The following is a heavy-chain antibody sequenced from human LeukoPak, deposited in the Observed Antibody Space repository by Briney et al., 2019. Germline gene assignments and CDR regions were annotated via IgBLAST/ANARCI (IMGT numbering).Heavy chain of an antibody. CDR3: ARGLYSGYDPSNFDY. D-gene: IGHD5-12*01. CDR1: GFTFDDYA. Sequence: GGSLRLSCAGSGFTFDDYAMHWVRQPPGKGLEWVSLISGDGGSTYYADSVKGRFTISRDNSKNSLYLQMNSLRTEDTALYYCARGLYSGYDPSNFDYWGQGTLVTVSS. CDR2: ISGDGGST. V-gene: IGHV3-43*02. J-gene: IGHJ4*02.